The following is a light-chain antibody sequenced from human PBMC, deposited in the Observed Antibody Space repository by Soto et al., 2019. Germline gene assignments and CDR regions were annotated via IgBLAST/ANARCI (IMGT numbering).Light chain of an antibody. CDR1: QTISSW. J-gene: IGKJ1*01. CDR2: KAS. V-gene: IGKV1-5*03. CDR3: QHYNSYSEA. Sequence: DIQMTQSPSTLSGSVGDRVTITCRASQTISSWLAWYQQKPGKAPKLLIYKASTLKSGVPSRFGGSGSGTAFTLSISSLQPDDFATYYCQHYNSYSEAFGQVTKVDLK.